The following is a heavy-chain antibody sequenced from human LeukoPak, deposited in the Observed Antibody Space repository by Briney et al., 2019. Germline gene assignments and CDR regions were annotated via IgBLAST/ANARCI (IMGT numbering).Heavy chain of an antibody. CDR2: ISYDGSNK. D-gene: IGHD6-13*01. Sequence: PGGSLRLSCAASGFTFSDYYMSWIRQAPGKGLEWVAVISYDGSNKYYVDSVKGRFTISRDNSKNTLYLQMNSLRAEDTAVYYCAKDRGYSSSWYEGYYFDYWGQGTLVTVSS. CDR1: GFTFSDYY. J-gene: IGHJ4*02. V-gene: IGHV3-30*18. CDR3: AKDRGYSSSWYEGYYFDY.